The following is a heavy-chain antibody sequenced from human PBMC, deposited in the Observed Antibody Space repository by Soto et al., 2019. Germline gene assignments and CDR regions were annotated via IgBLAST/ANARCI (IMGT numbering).Heavy chain of an antibody. CDR3: ARDANREASGSYGMDV. D-gene: IGHD3-10*01. CDR2: IYYRGSP. Sequence: SETLSLTCTVSCASNSGGDYYWSWIRQPPGKGLEWIGYIYYRGSPYYNQSRQSRVTISVDTSKIQFSLKLSSVSAADTAVYYCARDANREASGSYGMDVWGQGTTVTVSS. J-gene: IGHJ6*02. CDR1: CASNSGGDYY. V-gene: IGHV4-30-4*01.